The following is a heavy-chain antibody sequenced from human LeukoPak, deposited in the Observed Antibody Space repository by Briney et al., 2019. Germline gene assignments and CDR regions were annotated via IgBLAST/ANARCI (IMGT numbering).Heavy chain of an antibody. V-gene: IGHV1-2*02. Sequence: GASVKVSCKASGYTFTGYYMHWVRQAPGQGLEWMGWINPNSGGTNYAQKFQGRVTMTRNTSISTAYMELSSLRSEDTAVYYCAREGPGYCSSTSCSDAFDIWGQGTMVTVSS. J-gene: IGHJ3*02. CDR2: INPNSGGT. CDR3: AREGPGYCSSTSCSDAFDI. D-gene: IGHD2-2*01. CDR1: GYTFTGYY.